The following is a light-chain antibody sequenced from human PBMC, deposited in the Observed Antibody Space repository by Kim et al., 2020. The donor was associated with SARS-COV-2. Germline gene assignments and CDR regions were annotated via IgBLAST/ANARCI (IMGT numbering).Light chain of an antibody. V-gene: IGKV1-8*01. J-gene: IGKJ1*01. CDR2: AAS. Sequence: ATTGDRDTITCRASQGISSYLAWYQQKPGKAPKLLIYAASTLQSGVPSMCSGSGSGTDFTLTISCLQSEDFATYYCQQYYSYPRTFGQGTKVDIK. CDR3: QQYYSYPRT. CDR1: QGISSY.